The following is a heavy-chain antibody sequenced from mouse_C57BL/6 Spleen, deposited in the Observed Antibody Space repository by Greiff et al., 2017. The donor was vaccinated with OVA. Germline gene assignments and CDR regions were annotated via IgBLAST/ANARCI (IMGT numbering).Heavy chain of an antibody. V-gene: IGHV1-80*01. CDR2: IYPGDGDT. Sequence: QVQLQQSGAELVKPGASVKISCKASGYAFSSYWMNWVKQRPGKGLEWIGQIYPGDGDTNYNGKFKGKATLTADKSSSTAYMQLSSLTSEDSAVYFCARYYYSNYDFDYWGQGTTLTVSS. CDR3: ARYYYSNYDFDY. J-gene: IGHJ2*01. D-gene: IGHD2-5*01. CDR1: GYAFSSYW.